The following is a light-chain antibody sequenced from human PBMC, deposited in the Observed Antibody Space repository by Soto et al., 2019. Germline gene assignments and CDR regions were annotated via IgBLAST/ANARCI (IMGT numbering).Light chain of an antibody. V-gene: IGLV1-40*01. J-gene: IGLJ2*01. Sequence: QSVLTQPPSVSGAPGQRVTISCAGSSSNIGAGYDVQWYQQLPGTAPKLLIHGNNNRPSGVPDRFSGSRSGTSASLAISGLQAEDEADYYCQSFDSRLSGVVFGGGTQLPVL. CDR2: GNN. CDR3: QSFDSRLSGVV. CDR1: SSNIGAGYD.